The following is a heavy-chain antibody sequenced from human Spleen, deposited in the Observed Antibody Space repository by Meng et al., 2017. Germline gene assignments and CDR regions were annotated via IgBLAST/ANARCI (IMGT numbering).Heavy chain of an antibody. CDR1: GFTFSSNA. CDR3: ARQTGAYFDH. V-gene: IGHV3-30*01. Sequence: GGSLRLSCAASGFTFSSNAMHWVRQAPGKGLEWVAVISYDGSNKFYADSVKGRFTISRDNSKNTLDLQMNSLRAEDTAVYYCARQTGAYFDHWGQGTLVTVSS. J-gene: IGHJ4*02. D-gene: IGHD7-27*01. CDR2: ISYDGSNK.